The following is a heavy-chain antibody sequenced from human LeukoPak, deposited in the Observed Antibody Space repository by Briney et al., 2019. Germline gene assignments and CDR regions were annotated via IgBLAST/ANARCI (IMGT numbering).Heavy chain of an antibody. CDR1: GYTFTSYA. D-gene: IGHD3-22*01. CDR3: ARGPRYYYDSSGYYRDAYFDY. Sequence: ASVKVSCKASGYTFTSYAMHWVRQAPGQRLEWMGWINAGNGNTKYSQEFQGRVTITRDTSASTAYMELSSLRSEDMAVYYCARGPRYYYDSSGYYRDAYFDYWGQGALVTVSS. J-gene: IGHJ4*02. CDR2: INAGNGNT. V-gene: IGHV1-3*03.